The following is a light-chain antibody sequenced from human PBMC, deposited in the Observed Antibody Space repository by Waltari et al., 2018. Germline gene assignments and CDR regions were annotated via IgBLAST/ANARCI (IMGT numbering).Light chain of an antibody. J-gene: IGLJ2*01. V-gene: IGLV2-23*02. CDR3: CSYAGSSTPWY. Sequence: QSALTQPASVSGSPGQSITISCTGTSSDVGSYNLVSWYQQHPGKAPKLMIYEVSKRPSGVSNRFSGSKSGNTASLTISGLQAEDEADYYCCSYAGSSTPWYFGGGTKLTVL. CDR2: EVS. CDR1: SSDVGSYNL.